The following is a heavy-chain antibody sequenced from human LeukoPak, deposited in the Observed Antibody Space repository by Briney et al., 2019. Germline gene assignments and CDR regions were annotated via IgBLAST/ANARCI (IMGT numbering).Heavy chain of an antibody. V-gene: IGHV3-7*01. CDR2: IKPSGSEK. CDR3: AKAIRVGATRAAAFDI. CDR1: GFTFSNYW. D-gene: IGHD1-26*01. Sequence: GGSLRLSCEGSGFTFSNYWMTWVRQAPEKGLEWVANIKPSGSEKHYADSVKGRFTISRDNSKNTLYLQMNSLRAEDTAVYYCAKAIRVGATRAAAFDIWGQGTMVTVSS. J-gene: IGHJ3*02.